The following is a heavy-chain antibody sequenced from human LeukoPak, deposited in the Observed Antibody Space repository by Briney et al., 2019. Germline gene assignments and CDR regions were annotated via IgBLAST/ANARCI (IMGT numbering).Heavy chain of an antibody. CDR3: ARRGYCSSTSCYEYRFDP. V-gene: IGHV4-39*01. J-gene: IGHJ5*02. CDR2: IYYSGST. D-gene: IGHD2-2*01. Sequence: SETLSLTCTVSGGSISSSSYYWGWIRQPPGKGLEWIGIIYYSGSTYYNPSLKSRLTISVDTSKNQFSLKLSSVTATDTAVYYCARRGYCSSTSCYEYRFDPWGQGTLVPVSS. CDR1: GGSISSSSYY.